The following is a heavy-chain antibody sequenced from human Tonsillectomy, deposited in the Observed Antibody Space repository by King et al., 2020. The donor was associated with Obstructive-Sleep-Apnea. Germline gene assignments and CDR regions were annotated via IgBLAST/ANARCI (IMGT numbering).Heavy chain of an antibody. CDR1: GFTFSSYW. Sequence: VQLVESGGALVQPGESLRLSCAASGFTFSSYWMSWVRPAPGKGLEWVATIKPDGSEKFYVDSGKGRFTISRDNAKNSLYLQMNSLRAEDTAVYYCARLKGVTTVYDCWGQGTLVTVSS. CDR3: ARLKGVTTVYDC. D-gene: IGHD4-17*01. V-gene: IGHV3-7*03. J-gene: IGHJ4*02. CDR2: IKPDGSEK.